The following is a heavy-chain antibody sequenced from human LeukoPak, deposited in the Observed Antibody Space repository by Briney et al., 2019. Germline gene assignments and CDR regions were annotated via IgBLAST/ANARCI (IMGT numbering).Heavy chain of an antibody. CDR1: RFTFSSYW. CDR2: IKQDGSEK. V-gene: IGHV3-7*01. CDR3: ARAPYYYDSSGSNYYFDY. Sequence: GGSLRLSCAAPRFTFSSYWMSWVRQAPGKGLEWVANIKQDGSEKYYVDSVKGRFTISRDNAKNSLYLQMNSLRAEDTAVYYCARAPYYYDSSGSNYYFDYWGQGALVTVSS. J-gene: IGHJ4*02. D-gene: IGHD3-22*01.